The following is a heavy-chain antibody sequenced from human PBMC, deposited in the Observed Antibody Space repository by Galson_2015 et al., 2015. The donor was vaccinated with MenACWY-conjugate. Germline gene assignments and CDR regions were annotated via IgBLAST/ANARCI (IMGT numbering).Heavy chain of an antibody. CDR2: ISGNSGRT. CDR3: VKERPVSVSIYYSDY. V-gene: IGHV3-23*01. Sequence: SLRLSCEASGFTFSSYGMSWVRQAPGKGLEWVAAISGNSGRTYYAYSVKGRVTISIDNSNNTLYMQMKSLRAEDTAVYYCVKERPVSVSIYYSDYWGQGTLVTVSS. D-gene: IGHD3-3*02. J-gene: IGHJ4*02. CDR1: GFTFSSYG.